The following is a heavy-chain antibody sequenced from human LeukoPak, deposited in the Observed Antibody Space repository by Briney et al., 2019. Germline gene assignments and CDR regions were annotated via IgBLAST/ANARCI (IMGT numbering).Heavy chain of an antibody. CDR1: GFSFDDYA. Sequence: PGGSLRLSCAASGFSFDDYAMHWVRQAPGKGLEWVSLISGEGGSTYYADSVKGRFTISRDNSKNSLYLQMNSLRTEDTALYYCANGPYYYDSSGYYPAYYYYMDVWGKGTTVTVSS. V-gene: IGHV3-43*02. D-gene: IGHD3-22*01. CDR2: ISGEGGST. J-gene: IGHJ6*03. CDR3: ANGPYYYDSSGYYPAYYYYMDV.